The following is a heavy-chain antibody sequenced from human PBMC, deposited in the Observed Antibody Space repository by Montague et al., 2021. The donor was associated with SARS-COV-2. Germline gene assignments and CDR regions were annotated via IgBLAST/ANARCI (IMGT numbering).Heavy chain of an antibody. CDR1: GGSFSGYY. V-gene: IGHV4-34*01. Sequence: SETLSLTCAVYGGSFSGYYGSWIRQPPEKGLEWIGEINQSGRTNNNPSPKSRVIISVDTSKNQFSLKLSSVTAADTAVYYCARRGSSVWGVTVSAELDYWGQGILVIVSS. D-gene: IGHD3-10*01. J-gene: IGHJ4*02. CDR3: ARRGSSVWGVTVSAELDY. CDR2: INQSGRT.